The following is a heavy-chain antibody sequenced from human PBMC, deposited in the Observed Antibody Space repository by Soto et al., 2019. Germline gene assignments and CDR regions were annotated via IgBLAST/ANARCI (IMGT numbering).Heavy chain of an antibody. J-gene: IGHJ3*02. V-gene: IGHV2-5*02. CDR3: AHRLLVWFGGMDAFDI. D-gene: IGHD3-10*01. Sequence: QITLKESGPRLVKPTQPLTLTCTFSGFSLSTSGVGVGWIRQPPGKALELLALIYLDDDKRYSPSLKSRLTITKDSSKNQVVLTMTNMDPMDTATYYCAHRLLVWFGGMDAFDIWGQGTMVTVSS. CDR2: IYLDDDK. CDR1: GFSLSTSGVG.